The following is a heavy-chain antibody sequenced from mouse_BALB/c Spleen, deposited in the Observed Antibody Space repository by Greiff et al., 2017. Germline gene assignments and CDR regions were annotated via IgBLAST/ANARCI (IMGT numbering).Heavy chain of an antibody. D-gene: IGHD1-1*01. Sequence: QVQLQQPGAELVKPGASVKLSCKASGYTFTSYYMYWVKQRPGQGLEWIGGINPSNGGTNFNEKFKSKATLTVDKSSSTAYMQLSSLTSEDSAVYYCARDYYGSSHWYFDVWGAGTTVTVSS. CDR1: GYTFTSYY. CDR2: INPSNGGT. CDR3: ARDYYGSSHWYFDV. J-gene: IGHJ1*01. V-gene: IGHV1S81*02.